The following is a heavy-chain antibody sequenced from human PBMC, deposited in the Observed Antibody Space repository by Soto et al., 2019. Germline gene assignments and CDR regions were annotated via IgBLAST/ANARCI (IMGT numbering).Heavy chain of an antibody. CDR2: ISGSGGST. D-gene: IGHD3-3*01. J-gene: IGHJ4*02. V-gene: IGHV3-23*01. CDR3: ARLGAYYDFWSGYHTIDY. CDR1: GFTFSSYA. Sequence: XGSLRLSCAASGFTFSSYAMSWVRQAPGKGLEWVSAISGSGGSTYYADSVKGRFTISRDNSKNTLYLQMNSLRAEDTAVYYCARLGAYYDFWSGYHTIDYWGQGTLVTVSS.